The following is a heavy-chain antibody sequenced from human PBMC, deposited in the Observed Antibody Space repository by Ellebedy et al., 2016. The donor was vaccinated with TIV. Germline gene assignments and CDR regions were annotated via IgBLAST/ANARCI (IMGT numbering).Heavy chain of an antibody. J-gene: IGHJ4*02. CDR2: INAGNGNT. Sequence: AASVKVSCKASGYTFTSYAMHWVRQAPGQRLEWMGWINAGNGNTKYSQKFQGRVTITRDTSASTDYMELSSLRSEDTAVYYCASRDSGSYGDDFDYWGQGTLVTVSS. CDR1: GYTFTSYA. V-gene: IGHV1-3*01. CDR3: ASRDSGSYGDDFDY. D-gene: IGHD1-26*01.